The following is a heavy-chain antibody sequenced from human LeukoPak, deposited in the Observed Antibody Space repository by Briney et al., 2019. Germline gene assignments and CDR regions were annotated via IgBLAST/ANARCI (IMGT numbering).Heavy chain of an antibody. D-gene: IGHD3-22*01. CDR1: GYTFTSYA. Sequence: GASVTVSCKASGYTFTSYAMNWVRQAPGQGLEWMGWINTNTGHPTYAQGFTGRFVFSLDTSVSTAYLQISSLKAEDTAVYYCAGTYYYDSSGYHDAFDIWGQGTMVTVSS. J-gene: IGHJ3*02. CDR2: INTNTGHP. V-gene: IGHV7-4-1*02. CDR3: AGTYYYDSSGYHDAFDI.